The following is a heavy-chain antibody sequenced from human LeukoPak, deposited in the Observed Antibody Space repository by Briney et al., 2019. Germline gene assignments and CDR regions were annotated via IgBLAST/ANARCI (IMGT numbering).Heavy chain of an antibody. CDR2: IYHSGST. Sequence: SETLSLTCAVSGGSISSSNWWSWVRQPPVKGLEWIGEIYHSGSTNYNPSLKSRVTISVDKSKNQFSLKLSSVTAADTAVYYCARLNSNYPYYYYGMDVWGQGTTVTVSS. V-gene: IGHV4-4*02. D-gene: IGHD4-11*01. J-gene: IGHJ6*02. CDR3: ARLNSNYPYYYYGMDV. CDR1: GGSISSSNW.